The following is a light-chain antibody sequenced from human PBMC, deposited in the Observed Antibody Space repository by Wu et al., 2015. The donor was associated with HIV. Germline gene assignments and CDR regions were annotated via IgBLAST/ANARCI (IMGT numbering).Light chain of an antibody. CDR2: GAS. CDR1: QGVRSDY. J-gene: IGKJ1*01. Sequence: EIVLTQSPGTLSLSPGERATLSCRASQGVRSDYLGWYQQRPGQAPRLLIYGASSRVTGIPDRFSGSGSGTDFTLTISRLEPEDFAVYYCQQXGDSWTFGRGTKVEIK. V-gene: IGKV3-20*01. CDR3: QQXGDSWT.